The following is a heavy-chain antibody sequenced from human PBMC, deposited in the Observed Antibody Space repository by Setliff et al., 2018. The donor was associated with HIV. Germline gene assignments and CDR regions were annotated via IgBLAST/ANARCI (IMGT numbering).Heavy chain of an antibody. CDR3: VNPSGAMGDFDS. CDR2: IYYHGST. Sequence: SETLSLTCTVSGGSISSGGYFWGWIRQPPGKGLEWIGTIYYHGSTYYNPSLKSRVTISIDTSKNQFSLQLTSVTAADTAVYYCVNPSGAMGDFDSWGQGTLVTSPQ. CDR1: GGSISSGGYF. D-gene: IGHD3-16*01. V-gene: IGHV4-39*01. J-gene: IGHJ4*02.